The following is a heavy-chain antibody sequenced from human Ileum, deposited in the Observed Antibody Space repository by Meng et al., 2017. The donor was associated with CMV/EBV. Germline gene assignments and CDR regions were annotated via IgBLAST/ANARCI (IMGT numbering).Heavy chain of an antibody. V-gene: IGHV3-7*01. CDR1: GFTFDKYW. CDR2: IKEDGSEK. J-gene: IGHJ4*02. D-gene: IGHD3-16*01. Sequence: GGSLRLSCAASGFTFDKYWMTWVRQAPGKGLEGVANIKEDGSEKNYIDSVKGRFTISRDNSNNLVYLQMSILRAEDTSVYYCARWGGEGSTSGFDYWGQGTLVTVSS. CDR3: ARWGGEGSTSGFDY.